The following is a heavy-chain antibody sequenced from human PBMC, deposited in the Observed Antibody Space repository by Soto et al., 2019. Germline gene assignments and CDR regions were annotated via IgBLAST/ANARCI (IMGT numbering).Heavy chain of an antibody. D-gene: IGHD6-13*01. CDR2: IIPILGIA. J-gene: IGHJ3*02. CDR1: GGTFSSYT. Sequence: QVQLVQSGAEVKKPGSSVKVSCKASGGTFSSYTISWVRQAPGQGLEWMGRIIPILGIANYAQKFQGRVTITADKSTSTAYMELSSLRSEDTAGYYCARLVAAGYDAFDIWGQGTMVTVSS. CDR3: ARLVAAGYDAFDI. V-gene: IGHV1-69*02.